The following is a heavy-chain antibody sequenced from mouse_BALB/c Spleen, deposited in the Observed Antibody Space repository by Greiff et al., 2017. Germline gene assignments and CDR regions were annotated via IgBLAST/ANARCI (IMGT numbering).Heavy chain of an antibody. CDR2: IRLKSNNYAT. CDR1: GFTFSNYW. CDR3: TRNYYGSSYEYYFDY. Sequence: EVHLVESGGGLVQPGGSMKLSCVASGFTFSNYWMNWVRQSPEKGLEWVAEIRLKSNNYATHYAESVKGRFTISRDDSKSSVYLQMNNLRAEDTGIYYCTRNYYGSSYEYYFDYWGQGTTLTVSS. D-gene: IGHD1-1*01. J-gene: IGHJ2*01. V-gene: IGHV6-6*02.